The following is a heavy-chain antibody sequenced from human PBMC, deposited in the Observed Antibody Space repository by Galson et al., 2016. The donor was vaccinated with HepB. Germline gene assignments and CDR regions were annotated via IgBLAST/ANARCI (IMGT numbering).Heavy chain of an antibody. J-gene: IGHJ3*01. CDR1: GLMYTHYA. CDR2: IDDSGDHI. Sequence: SLRLSCAVSGLMYTHYAMNWVRQAPGKGLEGVSIIDDSGDHIYYAESVKGRLTISRGKATNTLYLQMNSLRAEDTALYYCARDRGYRALDLWGQGTTVTVSS. CDR3: ARDRGYRALDL. D-gene: IGHD3-10*01. V-gene: IGHV3-23*01.